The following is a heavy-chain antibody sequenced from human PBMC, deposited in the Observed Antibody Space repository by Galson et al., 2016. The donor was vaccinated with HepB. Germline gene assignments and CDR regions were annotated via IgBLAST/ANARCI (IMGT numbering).Heavy chain of an antibody. CDR3: AREDSTLAAASFDY. Sequence: SLSLSCVASGFTFCSYGIHWVPQAPGKGLEWVACIWYDGSNKYEANSVKGRFTISRDNSKNPLYLQMNSLRAEDTAVYYRAREDSTLAAASFDYWGQGTLVTVSS. V-gene: IGHV3-33*01. D-gene: IGHD6-13*01. CDR2: IWYDGSNK. CDR1: GFTFCSYG. J-gene: IGHJ4*02.